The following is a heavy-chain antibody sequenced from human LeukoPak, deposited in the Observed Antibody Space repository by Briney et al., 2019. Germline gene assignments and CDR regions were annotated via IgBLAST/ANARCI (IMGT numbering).Heavy chain of an antibody. CDR3: AREVTMVRGVRALYYYYYMDV. V-gene: IGHV1-2*02. J-gene: IGHJ6*03. D-gene: IGHD3-10*01. CDR1: GYTFTGYY. Sequence: ASVKVSCKASGYTFTGYYMHWVRQAPGQGLEWMGWINPNSGGTNYAQKFQGRVTMTRDTSISTAYMELSRLRSDDTAVYYCAREVTMVRGVRALYYYYYMDVWGKGTTVTVSS. CDR2: INPNSGGT.